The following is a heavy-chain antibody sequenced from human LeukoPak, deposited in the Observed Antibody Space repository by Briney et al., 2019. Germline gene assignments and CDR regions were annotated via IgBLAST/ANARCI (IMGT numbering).Heavy chain of an antibody. V-gene: IGHV3-33*06. CDR2: IWYDGSNK. J-gene: IGHJ4*02. CDR3: AKDATYYDFWSGYYISGYFDY. D-gene: IGHD3-3*01. Sequence: GGSLRLSCAASGFTFSTYGMHWVRQAPGKGLEWVAVIWYDGSNKYYADSVTGRFTISRDNSDNTVYLQMNSLRAEDTAVYYCAKDATYYDFWSGYYISGYFDYWGQGTLVTVSS. CDR1: GFTFSTYG.